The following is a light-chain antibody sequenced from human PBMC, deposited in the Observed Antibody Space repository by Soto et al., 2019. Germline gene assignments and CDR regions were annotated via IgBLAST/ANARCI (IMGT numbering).Light chain of an antibody. CDR2: GAS. Sequence: IVLTQSPSTLSVSPGERATLSCRASQSISNNLAWYQQKPGQAPRLLIFGASTRATGVPARFSGSGSGTEFILTISSLQSEDFATFYCQHFNNWPPELTFGGGTKVDIK. CDR3: QHFNNWPPELT. J-gene: IGKJ4*01. V-gene: IGKV3-15*01. CDR1: QSISNN.